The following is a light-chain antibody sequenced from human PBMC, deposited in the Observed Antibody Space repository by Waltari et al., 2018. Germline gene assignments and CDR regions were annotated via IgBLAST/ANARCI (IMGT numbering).Light chain of an antibody. CDR2: RDK. J-gene: IGLJ2*01. CDR3: QAWDSSAVV. CDR1: KLGNKF. Sequence: SYELTQPPSLSVSPGQTASITCSGDKLGNKFASWYRQKPGQSPVVVIYRDKKRSSGIPERISGSNSGNTATLTISETQAMDEADYYCQAWDSSAVVFGGGTKLTVL. V-gene: IGLV3-1*01.